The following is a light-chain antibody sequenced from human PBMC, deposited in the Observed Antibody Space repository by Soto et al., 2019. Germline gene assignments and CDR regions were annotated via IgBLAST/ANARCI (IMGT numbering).Light chain of an antibody. Sequence: EIVLTQSPATLSLSPGERATLSCRASQSLTTYLAWYQQKPGQAPRLLIYDASHRATGIPARFSGSGSGTDFTLTISSLEPEDFAVYHCQQRSNWPGTFGPGTKVDIK. CDR3: QQRSNWPGT. V-gene: IGKV3-11*01. CDR1: QSLTTY. J-gene: IGKJ3*01. CDR2: DAS.